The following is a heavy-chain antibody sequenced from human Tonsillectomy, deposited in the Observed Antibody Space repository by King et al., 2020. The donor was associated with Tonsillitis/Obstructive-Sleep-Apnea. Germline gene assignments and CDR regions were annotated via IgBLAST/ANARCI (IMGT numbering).Heavy chain of an antibody. V-gene: IGHV4-39*01. CDR2: IYYTGNS. J-gene: IGHJ5*02. D-gene: IGHD3-3*01. Sequence: QLQESGPGLVKPSETLSLTCIVSGGSISSSRFYWGWIRQPPGKGLEWIGNIYYTGNSHYNPSLKSRLTISVDTSSNQISLKLSSVTAADTAVYYCAGRGDYDFWRGPQRGWVRPWGQGTLVTVSS. CDR1: GGSISSSRFY. CDR3: AGRGDYDFWRGPQRGWVRP.